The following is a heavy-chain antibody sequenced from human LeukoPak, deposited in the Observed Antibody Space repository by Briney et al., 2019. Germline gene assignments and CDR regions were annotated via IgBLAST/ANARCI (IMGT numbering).Heavy chain of an antibody. D-gene: IGHD1-14*01. CDR1: GYSISSGYY. V-gene: IGHV4-38-2*01. CDR2: IYHSGST. J-gene: IGHJ4*02. Sequence: SETLSLTCAVSGYSISSGYYWGWILQPPGKGLEWIGSIYHSGSTYYNPSLKSRATISVDTSKNQFSLKLSSVTAADTAVYYCARRPDDYWGQGTLVTVSS. CDR3: ARRPDDY.